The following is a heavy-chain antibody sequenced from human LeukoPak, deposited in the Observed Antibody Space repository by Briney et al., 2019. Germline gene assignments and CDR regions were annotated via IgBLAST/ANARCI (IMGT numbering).Heavy chain of an antibody. Sequence: GGSLRLSCAASGFTFSSYGMHWIRQAPGKGLEWVAFIRNDGSIIYNADSVKGRFTVSRDNAKNSLYLQMNSLRDEDTALYYCAKSECRSSRCSFDYWGQGTLVTVSS. J-gene: IGHJ4*02. CDR3: AKSECRSSRCSFDY. CDR1: GFTFSSYG. CDR2: IRNDGSII. D-gene: IGHD2-2*01. V-gene: IGHV3-30*02.